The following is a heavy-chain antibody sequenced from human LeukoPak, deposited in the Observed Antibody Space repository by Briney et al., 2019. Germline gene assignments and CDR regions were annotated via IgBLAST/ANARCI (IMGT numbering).Heavy chain of an antibody. V-gene: IGHV4-34*01. CDR2: INHSGST. J-gene: IGHJ5*02. Sequence: SETLSLTCAVYGGSFSAYYWSWIRQPPGKGLEWIGEINHSGSTNYNPSLKSRVTISVDTSKNQFSLKLSSVTAADTAVYYCASRKDYYDSSGQGRWFDPWGQGTLVTVSS. D-gene: IGHD3-22*01. CDR1: GGSFSAYY. CDR3: ASRKDYYDSSGQGRWFDP.